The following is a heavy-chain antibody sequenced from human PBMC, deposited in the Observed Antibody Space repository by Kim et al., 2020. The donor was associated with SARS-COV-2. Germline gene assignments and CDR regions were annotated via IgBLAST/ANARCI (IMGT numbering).Heavy chain of an antibody. D-gene: IGHD3-22*01. CDR2: ISYDGSNK. CDR3: AKEFGDYYDSSGSHRYY. V-gene: IGHV3-30*18. J-gene: IGHJ6*01. CDR1: GFTFSSYG. Sequence: GGSLRLSCAASGFTFSSYGMHWVRQAPGKGLEWVAVISYDGSNKYYADSVKGRFTISRDNSKNTLYLQMNSLRAEDTAVYYCAKEFGDYYDSSGSHRYY.